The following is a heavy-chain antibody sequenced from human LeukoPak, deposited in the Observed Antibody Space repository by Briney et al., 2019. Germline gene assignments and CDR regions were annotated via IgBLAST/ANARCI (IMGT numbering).Heavy chain of an antibody. V-gene: IGHV3-43*01. CDR2: ITWDGGT. CDR3: AKELDEAMVLDY. J-gene: IGHJ4*02. CDR1: GLTFDDYT. D-gene: IGHD5-18*01. Sequence: GGSLRLSCAASGLTFDDYTMHWVRQAPGKGLEWVSLITWDGGTYYADSVKGRFTISRDNRKNSLYLQMSSLRTDDTAFYYCAKELDEAMVLDYWGQGTLVTVSS.